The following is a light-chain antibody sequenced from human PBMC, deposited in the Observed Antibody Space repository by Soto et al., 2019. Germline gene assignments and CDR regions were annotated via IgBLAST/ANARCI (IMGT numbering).Light chain of an antibody. CDR3: QQRSNWPPIT. CDR2: GPS. J-gene: IGKJ5*01. Sequence: EIVMTQSPATLSVSPGERAPLSCRASQSVGIKVTWYQQKPGQAPRLLMSGPSTRATGIPARFSGSGSGTEFTLPISSLQSEDFAAYYCQQRSNWPPITFGQGTRLEIK. V-gene: IGKV3-15*01. CDR1: QSVGIK.